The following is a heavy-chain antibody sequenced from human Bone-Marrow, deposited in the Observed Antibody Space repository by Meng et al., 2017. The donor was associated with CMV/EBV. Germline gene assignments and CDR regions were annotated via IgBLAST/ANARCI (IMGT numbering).Heavy chain of an antibody. V-gene: IGHV1-2*02. CDR3: ARNPYSGSLLPDY. CDR1: GYTFTGYY. D-gene: IGHD1-26*01. Sequence: QGQLVQYGAGVKKPGASVKGSCKATGYTFTGYYMHWGRQAPGQGLEWMGWINPNSGGTNYAQKFQGRVTMTRDTSISTAYMELSRLRSDDTAVYYCARNPYSGSLLPDYWGQGTLVTVSS. CDR2: INPNSGGT. J-gene: IGHJ4*02.